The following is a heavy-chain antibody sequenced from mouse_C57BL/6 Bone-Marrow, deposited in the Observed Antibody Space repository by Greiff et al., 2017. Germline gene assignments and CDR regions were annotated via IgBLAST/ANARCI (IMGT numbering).Heavy chain of an antibody. CDR2: LDPENGAT. CDR1: GFNINDDY. J-gene: IGHJ4*01. Sequence: VQLQQSGAELVRPGASVTLSCTASGFNINDDYMHWVKQRPEQCLEWIGWLDPENGATEYASKFQGKATITADTSSNTAYLQLSSLTSEDTAVYYFTTGGYAMDYWGQGTSVTVAS. V-gene: IGHV14-4*01. CDR3: TTGGYAMDY.